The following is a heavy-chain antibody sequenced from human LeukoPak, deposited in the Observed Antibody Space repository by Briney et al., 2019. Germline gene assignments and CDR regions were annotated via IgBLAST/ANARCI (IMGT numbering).Heavy chain of an antibody. V-gene: IGHV1-46*01. Sequence: ASVKVSCKASGYTFTSYYMHWVRQAPGQGLEWMGVINPSGGSTSYAQKFQGRVTMTRDMSTSTVYMELSSLRSEDTAVYYCARVRRLYSSGWYGKNNWFDPWGQGTLVTVSS. CDR2: INPSGGST. D-gene: IGHD6-19*01. J-gene: IGHJ5*02. CDR1: GYTFTSYY. CDR3: ARVRRLYSSGWYGKNNWFDP.